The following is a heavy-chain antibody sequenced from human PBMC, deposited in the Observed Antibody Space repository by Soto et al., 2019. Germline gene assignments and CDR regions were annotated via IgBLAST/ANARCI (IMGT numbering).Heavy chain of an antibody. CDR1: GFTFSSYD. CDR2: IPYDGTNK. D-gene: IGHD3-10*01. V-gene: IGHV3-30*18. J-gene: IGHJ4*02. CDR3: AKDPYRCGRSSCYGLGNYGSLV. Sequence: PGGSLRLSCAASGFTFSSYDMHWVRQAPGKGLEWVAVIPYDGTNKLYADSVKGRFTISRDNSKNTLYLQMNSLRVEDTAIYYCAKDPYRCGRSSCYGLGNYGSLVWGQGTLVTVSS.